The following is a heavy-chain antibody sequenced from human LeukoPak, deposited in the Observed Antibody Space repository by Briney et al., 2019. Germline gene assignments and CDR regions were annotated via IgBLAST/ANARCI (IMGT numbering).Heavy chain of an antibody. CDR2: ISSSSSYI. V-gene: IGHV3-21*01. J-gene: IGHJ4*02. Sequence: GGSLRLSCAASGFTFSSYAMSWVRQAPGKGLEWVSSISSSSSYIYYADSVKGRFTISRDNAKNSLYLQMNSLRAEDTAVYYCARDHSPTVYYDILTGYYYWGQGTLVTVSS. CDR3: ARDHSPTVYYDILTGYYY. D-gene: IGHD3-9*01. CDR1: GFTFSSYA.